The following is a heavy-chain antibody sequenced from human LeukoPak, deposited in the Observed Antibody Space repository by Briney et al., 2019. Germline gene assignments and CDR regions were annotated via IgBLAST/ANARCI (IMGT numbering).Heavy chain of an antibody. CDR2: INPNSGDT. CDR3: AHRGGSRSSYFRGTYDAFDI. V-gene: IGHV1-2*02. CDR1: GYTFTGYY. Sequence: ASVKVSCKASGYTFTGYYMHWVRQAPGQGLEWMGWINPNSGDTNYAQKFQGRVTMTRDTSISTAYMELSRLRSDDTAVYYCAHRGGSRSSYFRGTYDAFDIWGQGTMVTVSS. J-gene: IGHJ3*02. D-gene: IGHD1-26*01.